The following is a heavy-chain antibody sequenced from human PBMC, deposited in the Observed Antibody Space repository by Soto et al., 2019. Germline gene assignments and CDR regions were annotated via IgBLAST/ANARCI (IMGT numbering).Heavy chain of an antibody. CDR3: ARWGTTGGLDV. CDR1: GFTFRSYV. J-gene: IGHJ1*01. Sequence: QVQLVESGGGVVQPGTSLRVSCVGSGFTFRSYVIHWVRQAPGKGLEWVALTSYDGSDKYYGDSVRGRFTISRDNSRNTGDLQMDSLILEDTAVYFCARWGTTGGLDVWGQGTLVSVSS. CDR2: TSYDGSDK. D-gene: IGHD3-16*01. V-gene: IGHV3-30*19.